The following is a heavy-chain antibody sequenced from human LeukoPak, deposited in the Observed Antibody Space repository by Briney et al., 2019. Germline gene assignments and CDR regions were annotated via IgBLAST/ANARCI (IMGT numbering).Heavy chain of an antibody. D-gene: IGHD3-3*01. CDR2: MSSGSSYI. CDR1: GFSFSSYS. CDR3: ARDRPTGASRLFVVQ. Sequence: PGGSLRLSCAASGFSFSSYSMTWVRQAPGKGLEWVSSMSSGSSYIYYADSVRGRFTISRDNAKNSLYLLMTSLRVEDTAVYYCARDRPTGASRLFVVQWGQGTLVTVSS. J-gene: IGHJ4*02. V-gene: IGHV3-21*01.